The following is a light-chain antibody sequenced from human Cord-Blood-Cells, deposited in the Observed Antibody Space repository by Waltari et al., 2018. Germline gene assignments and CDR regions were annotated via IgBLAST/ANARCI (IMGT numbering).Light chain of an antibody. CDR2: DAS. CDR1: QSVSSY. CDR3: QQRSNWPPIT. Sequence: EIVLTQSPATLSLSPGERATLSCRASQSVSSYLAWSQLKPGQAPRLLIYDASNRATGIPARFSGSGSGTDFTLTISSLEPEDFSVYYCQQRSNWPPITFGQGTRLEIK. V-gene: IGKV3-11*01. J-gene: IGKJ5*01.